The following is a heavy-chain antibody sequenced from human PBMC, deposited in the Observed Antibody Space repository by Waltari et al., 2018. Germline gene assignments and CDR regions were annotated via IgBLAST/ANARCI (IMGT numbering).Heavy chain of an antibody. Sequence: QVQLQESGPGLVKPSETLSLTCAVSGYSISSGYYWGWIRQPPGKGLEWIGSIYHSGSTYYNPSLKIRVTISVDTSKNQFSLKLSSVTAADTAVYYCARPGNYGDYVGYWGQGTLVTVSS. CDR3: ARPGNYGDYVGY. D-gene: IGHD4-17*01. J-gene: IGHJ4*02. CDR2: IYHSGST. V-gene: IGHV4-38-2*01. CDR1: GYSISSGYY.